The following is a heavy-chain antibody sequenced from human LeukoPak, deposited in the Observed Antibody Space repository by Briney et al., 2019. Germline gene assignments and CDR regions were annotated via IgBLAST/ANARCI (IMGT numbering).Heavy chain of an antibody. Sequence: SGGSLRLSCAASGSTFSNYGMHWVRQAPGKGLEWVAFIRYDGSNKYYADSVKGRFTISKDNSKNTLYLEMNSLRPEDTAVYYCAKDFSGYYWMFDPWGQGTLVTVSS. CDR3: AKDFSGYYWMFDP. D-gene: IGHD3-22*01. CDR1: GSTFSNYG. CDR2: IRYDGSNK. V-gene: IGHV3-30*02. J-gene: IGHJ5*02.